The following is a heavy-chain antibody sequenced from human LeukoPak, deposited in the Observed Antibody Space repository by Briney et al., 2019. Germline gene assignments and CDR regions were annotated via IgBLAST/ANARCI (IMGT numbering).Heavy chain of an antibody. J-gene: IGHJ4*02. V-gene: IGHV3-30-3*01. CDR3: ARDQGYDSSGYALDY. CDR2: ISYDGSNK. Sequence: GRSLRLSRAASGFTFSSYAMHWVRQAPGKGLEWVAVISYDGSNKYYADSVKGRFTISRDNSKNTLYLQMNSLRAEDTAVYYCARDQGYDSSGYALDYWGQGTLVTVSS. CDR1: GFTFSSYA. D-gene: IGHD3-22*01.